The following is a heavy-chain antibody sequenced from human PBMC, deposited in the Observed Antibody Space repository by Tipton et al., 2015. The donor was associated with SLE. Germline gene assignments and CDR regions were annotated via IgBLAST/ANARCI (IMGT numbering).Heavy chain of an antibody. CDR2: IYTSGSS. V-gene: IGHV4-4*07. CDR1: GDSISTYY. CDR3: ARHRFQSFTVVN. Sequence: TLSLTCTVSGDSISTYYWSWIRQPAGEGLEWIGRIYTSGSSNYNPSLKSRVTISVDTSKNQFSLKLSSVTAADTAVYYCARHRFQSFTVVNWGQGTLVTVSS. D-gene: IGHD2-15*01. J-gene: IGHJ4*02.